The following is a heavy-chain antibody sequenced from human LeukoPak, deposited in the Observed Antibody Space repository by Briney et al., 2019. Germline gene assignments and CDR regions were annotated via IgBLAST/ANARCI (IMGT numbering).Heavy chain of an antibody. CDR2: IYASGGA. CDR1: GGSISSYY. V-gene: IGHV4-4*07. J-gene: IGHJ4*02. D-gene: IGHD6-13*01. CDR3: AREFSSVASAGTDY. Sequence: PSETLSLTCTVSGGSISSYYWSWIRQPAGKGLEWIGRIYASGGANYNPSLKSGVTMSVDTSKNQLSLKVSSVTAADTAVYYCAREFSSVASAGTDYWGQGTLVTVSS.